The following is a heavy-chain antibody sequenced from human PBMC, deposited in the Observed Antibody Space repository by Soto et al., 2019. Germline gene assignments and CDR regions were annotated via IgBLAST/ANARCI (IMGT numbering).Heavy chain of an antibody. CDR1: GGSISSYY. CDR3: ATAACIAVAPRYYYYGMDV. D-gene: IGHD6-19*01. V-gene: IGHV4-59*01. Sequence: PETLSLTCTVSGGSISSYYWSWIRQPPGKGLEWIGYIYYSGSTNSNPSFKTRVTMSVDTSKNHVSRQLSSVTAADAAVYYWATAACIAVAPRYYYYGMDVWGQGTTVTVSS. CDR2: IYYSGST. J-gene: IGHJ6*02.